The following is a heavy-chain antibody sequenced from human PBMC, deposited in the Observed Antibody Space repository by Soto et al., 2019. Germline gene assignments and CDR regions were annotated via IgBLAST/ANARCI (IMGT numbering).Heavy chain of an antibody. J-gene: IGHJ5*02. CDR1: GASISGFY. CDR2: IYATGTT. D-gene: IGHD1-1*01. V-gene: IGHV4-4*07. CDR3: VRDGTKTLRDWFDP. Sequence: SETLSLTCTASGASISGFYWSWIRKSAGKGLEWIGRIYATGTTDYNPSLKSRVMMSVDTSKKQFSLRLRSVTAADTAVYYCVRDGTKTLRDWFDPWGQGISVTVSS.